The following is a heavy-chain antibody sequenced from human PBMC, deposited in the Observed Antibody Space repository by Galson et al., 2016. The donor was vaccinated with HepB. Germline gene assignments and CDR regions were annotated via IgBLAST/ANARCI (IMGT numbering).Heavy chain of an antibody. V-gene: IGHV3-21*01. J-gene: IGHJ6*02. Sequence: VRQAPGKGLEWVSSISSRSCYIYYTDSVKGRFTISRDNAKNSVYLQMNSLRAEDTAVYYCARDEELGYYYGMDVWGQGTTVTVSS. D-gene: IGHD3-10*01. CDR3: ARDEELGYYYGMDV. CDR2: ISSRSCYI.